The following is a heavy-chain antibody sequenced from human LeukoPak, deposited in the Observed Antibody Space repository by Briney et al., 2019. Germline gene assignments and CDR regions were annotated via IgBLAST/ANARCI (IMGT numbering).Heavy chain of an antibody. CDR3: ARTSGYSAY. CDR2: INPNSGGT. J-gene: IGHJ4*02. V-gene: IGHV1-2*06. CDR1: GYTFTGYY. D-gene: IGHD3-22*01. Sequence: GASVKVSCKASGYTFTGYYIHWVRQAPGQGLEWMGRINPNSGGTNYAQKFQGRVTMTRDTSINTAYMELSGLRSDDAAVYYCARTSGYSAYWGQGTLVTVSS.